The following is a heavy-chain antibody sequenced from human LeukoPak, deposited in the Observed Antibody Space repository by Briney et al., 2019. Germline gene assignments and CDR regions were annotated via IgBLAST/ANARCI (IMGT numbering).Heavy chain of an antibody. Sequence: GGSLRLSCAASGFIFYDYGMSWVPQAPGKGLEGVSDINWNGGSTGSADSVKGRFTISRDNAKNSLYPQMNSLRAEDTALYYCARGYCSSTSCYSGGQLDYWGQGTLVTVSS. V-gene: IGHV3-20*04. CDR2: INWNGGST. J-gene: IGHJ4*02. CDR3: ARGYCSSTSCYSGGQLDY. D-gene: IGHD2-2*02. CDR1: GFIFYDYG.